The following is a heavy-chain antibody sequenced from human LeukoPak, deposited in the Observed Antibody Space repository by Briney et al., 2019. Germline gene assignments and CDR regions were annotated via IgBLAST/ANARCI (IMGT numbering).Heavy chain of an antibody. CDR1: GGSISSYY. Sequence: PSETLSLTCTVSGGSISSYYWSWIRQPPGKGLEWIGYIYYSGSTNYNPSLKSRVTISVDTSKNQFSLKLSSVTAADTAVYYCARERVRVVYGSGSYYPLDAFDIWGQGTMVTVSS. J-gene: IGHJ3*02. D-gene: IGHD3-10*01. CDR2: IYYSGST. V-gene: IGHV4-59*01. CDR3: ARERVRVVYGSGSYYPLDAFDI.